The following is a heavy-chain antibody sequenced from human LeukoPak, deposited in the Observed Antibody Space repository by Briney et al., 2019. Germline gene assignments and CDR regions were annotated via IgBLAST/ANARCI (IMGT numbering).Heavy chain of an antibody. V-gene: IGHV3-23*01. Sequence: GGSLRLSCAASAFTFSTYTMSWVRQAPGKGLQWVSTLSADGKDIRYTDSVKGRFTISRDNSKGTLFLEMNSMRLEDMAIYYCVINRTNWDIVFDYWGQGALVTVSS. CDR1: AFTFSTYT. J-gene: IGHJ4*02. CDR3: VINRTNWDIVFDY. CDR2: LSADGKDI. D-gene: IGHD1/OR15-1a*01.